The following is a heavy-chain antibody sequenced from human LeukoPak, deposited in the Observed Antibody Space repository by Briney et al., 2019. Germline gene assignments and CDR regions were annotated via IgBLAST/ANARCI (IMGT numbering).Heavy chain of an antibody. D-gene: IGHD3-3*01. CDR3: ARSRFEGGSAASDI. J-gene: IGHJ3*02. Sequence: GSSVKVSCKASGGTFSSYAISWVRQAPGQGLEWMGGIIPIFGTANYAQKFQGRVTITADESTSTAYMELSSLRSEDTAVYYCARSRFEGGSAASDIWGQGTMVTVSS. CDR1: GGTFSSYA. V-gene: IGHV1-69*01. CDR2: IIPIFGTA.